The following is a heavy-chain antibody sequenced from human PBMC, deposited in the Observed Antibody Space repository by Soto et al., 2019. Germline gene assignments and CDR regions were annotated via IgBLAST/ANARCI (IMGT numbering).Heavy chain of an antibody. V-gene: IGHV3-23*01. D-gene: IGHD1-26*01. CDR3: AREWELHPVDP. J-gene: IGHJ5*02. Sequence: GGSLRLSCAASGFTFSSYAVSWVRQAPGKGLEWVSAISTSGGRTIYADSVKGRFTISRDNSKNTLYLQMNSLRVEDTAVYYCAREWELHPVDPWGQGTLVTVSS. CDR1: GFTFSSYA. CDR2: ISTSGGRT.